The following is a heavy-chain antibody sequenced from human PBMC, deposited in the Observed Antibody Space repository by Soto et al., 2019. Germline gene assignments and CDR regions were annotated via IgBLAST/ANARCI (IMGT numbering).Heavy chain of an antibody. J-gene: IGHJ4*02. V-gene: IGHV1-58*02. CDR1: GFTFPCSS. CDR2: IVVGSGNT. CDR3: AVVPGDFDC. Sequence: SVKVSCKASGFTFPCSSIQWVRQARGQRLEWIGWIVVGSGNTNYAQTFQERVTITRDMSTSTVYMELRSLRFEDTAVYYCAVVPGDFDCWGQGTLVTVSS. D-gene: IGHD1-1*01.